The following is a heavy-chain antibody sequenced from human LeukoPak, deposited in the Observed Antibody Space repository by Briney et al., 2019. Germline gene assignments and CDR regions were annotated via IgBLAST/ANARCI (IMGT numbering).Heavy chain of an antibody. V-gene: IGHV3-48*03. CDR3: ARDPGDYYFDY. CDR2: ISSSGSTI. D-gene: IGHD3-3*01. Sequence: GGSLRLSCAASGFTFSSYEMNWVRQAPGKGLEWVSYISSSGSTIYYADSVKGRFTISRDNAKNSLYLQMNSLRAGDTAVYYCARDPGDYYFDYWGQGTLVTVSS. CDR1: GFTFSSYE. J-gene: IGHJ4*02.